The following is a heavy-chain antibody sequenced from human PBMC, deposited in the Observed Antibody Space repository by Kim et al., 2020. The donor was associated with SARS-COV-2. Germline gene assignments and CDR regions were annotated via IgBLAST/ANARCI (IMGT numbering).Heavy chain of an antibody. CDR3: ARVTGTYSSSWLNNWFDP. CDR2: IYHSGST. Sequence: SETLSLTCAVSGGSISSSNWWSWVRQPPGKGLEWIGEIYHSGSTNYNPSLKSRVTISVDKSKNQFSLKLSSVTAADTAVYYCARVTGTYSSSWLNNWFDPWGQGTLVTVSS. CDR1: GGSISSSNW. D-gene: IGHD6-13*01. J-gene: IGHJ5*02. V-gene: IGHV4-4*02.